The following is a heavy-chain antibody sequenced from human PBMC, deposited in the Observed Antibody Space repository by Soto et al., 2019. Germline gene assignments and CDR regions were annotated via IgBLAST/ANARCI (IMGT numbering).Heavy chain of an antibody. CDR3: AKDKTAGIGH. D-gene: IGHD6-13*01. V-gene: IGHV3-23*01. J-gene: IGHJ4*02. CDR1: GFTFSSYA. CDR2: ISSSGSNT. Sequence: PGGSLRLSCAASGFTFSSYAMSWVRQAPGKGLEWVSVISSSGSNTHYADSVKGRFTISRDNSKDSVYLQMNSLRAEDTAVYYCAKDKTAGIGHWGQGALVTVSS.